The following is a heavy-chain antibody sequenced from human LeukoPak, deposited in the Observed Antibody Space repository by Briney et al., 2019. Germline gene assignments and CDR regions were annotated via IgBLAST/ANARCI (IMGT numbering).Heavy chain of an antibody. CDR3: AISGGYGLIDK. V-gene: IGHV4-39*01. CDR2: IYYTVST. Sequence: SETQSLTCSVSGASLSTYPYYWGWIRQPPAKGLEWIGNIYYTVSTYYNVSLNSRVTISIDTSKTLFSLRLNSMTAADTAVYYCAISGGYGLIDKWGQGTLVSVSS. J-gene: IGHJ4*02. CDR1: GASLSTYPYY. D-gene: IGHD1-26*01.